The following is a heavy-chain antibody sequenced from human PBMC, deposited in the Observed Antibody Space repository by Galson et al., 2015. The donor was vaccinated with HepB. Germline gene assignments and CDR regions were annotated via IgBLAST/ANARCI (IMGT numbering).Heavy chain of an antibody. D-gene: IGHD5-24*01. Sequence: SVKVSCKVSGYSLSEVSMHWVRQAPGKGFEWLGGFDTEDGETKYAQQFQGRLTLTEDTSTDTAHMLLSSLRSEDTAVYYCAAAPKRIQLMNSYFYGLDVWGQGTTVTV. CDR2: FDTEDGET. J-gene: IGHJ6*02. CDR3: AAAPKRIQLMNSYFYGLDV. V-gene: IGHV1-24*01. CDR1: GYSLSEVS.